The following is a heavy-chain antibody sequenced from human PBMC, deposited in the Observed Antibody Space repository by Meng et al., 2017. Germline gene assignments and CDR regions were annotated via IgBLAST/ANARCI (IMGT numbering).Heavy chain of an antibody. CDR1: GFTFSSYA. CDR3: AKVTYYYDSSGLRPIEYFQH. Sequence: GGSLRLSCAASGFTFSSYAMSWVRQAPGKGLEGVSAISGSGGSTYYADSVKGRFTISRDNSKNTLYLQMNSLRAEDTAVYYCAKVTYYYDSSGLRPIEYFQHCGQGTLVTVSS. D-gene: IGHD3-22*01. J-gene: IGHJ1*01. CDR2: ISGSGGST. V-gene: IGHV3-23*01.